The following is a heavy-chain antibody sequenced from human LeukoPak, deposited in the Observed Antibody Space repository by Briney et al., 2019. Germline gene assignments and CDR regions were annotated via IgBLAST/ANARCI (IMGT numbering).Heavy chain of an antibody. CDR2: IYSGGST. CDR1: GFTVSGKY. D-gene: IGHD3-22*01. V-gene: IGHV3-66*01. CDR3: ARMRYYYASSGYYYFDY. J-gene: IGHJ4*02. Sequence: GGSLRLCCAASGFTVSGKYMSWVLQAPGKGLELVSVIYSGGSTYSADSVKGRFTISRDNSKNTLYLQMNSLRAEDTAVYYCARMRYYYASSGYYYFDYWCQGTLVTVSS.